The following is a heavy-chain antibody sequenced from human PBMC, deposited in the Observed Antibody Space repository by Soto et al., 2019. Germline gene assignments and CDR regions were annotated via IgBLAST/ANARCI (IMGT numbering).Heavy chain of an antibody. Sequence: EVQLVQSGAEVKEPGESLKISCKASGYSFTNFGIGWVRQMPGKGLEWMGIIYPGDSDTRYSPSFQGQVTISADKAISTAYLQWSSLKASDTAMYYCARPESSGYCNGAPFDLWGQGTLVTVSS. D-gene: IGHD3-22*01. CDR3: ARPESSGYCNGAPFDL. J-gene: IGHJ4*02. V-gene: IGHV5-51*03. CDR2: IYPGDSDT. CDR1: GYSFTNFG.